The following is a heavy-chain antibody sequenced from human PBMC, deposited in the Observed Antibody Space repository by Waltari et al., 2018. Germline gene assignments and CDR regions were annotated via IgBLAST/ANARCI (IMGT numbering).Heavy chain of an antibody. CDR2: IYSSGTT. J-gene: IGHJ3*02. D-gene: IGHD3-10*02. V-gene: IGHV3-66*02. Sequence: EVQLVESGGGLVQPGGSLRLSCAASGFTVNSNYISWVRQAPGTGLEWVSVIYSSGTTYYADSVKGRFTISRDNSKNTVYLQMDSLRAEDTAVYYCARSYYVSWRLDGFDIWGQGTMVTVSS. CDR1: GFTVNSNY. CDR3: ARSYYVSWRLDGFDI.